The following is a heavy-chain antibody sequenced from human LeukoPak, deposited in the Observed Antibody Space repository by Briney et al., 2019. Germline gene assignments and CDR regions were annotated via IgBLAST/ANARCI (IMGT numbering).Heavy chain of an antibody. Sequence: ASVKVSCKASGYTFTSYGISWVRQAPGQGLEWMGWISAYNGNTNYAQKLQGRVTMTTDTSTSTAYMELRSLRSDDTAVYYCAIRLDYYDSSGYFDYWGQGTLVTVSS. D-gene: IGHD3-22*01. CDR2: ISAYNGNT. J-gene: IGHJ4*02. V-gene: IGHV1-18*01. CDR3: AIRLDYYDSSGYFDY. CDR1: GYTFTSYG.